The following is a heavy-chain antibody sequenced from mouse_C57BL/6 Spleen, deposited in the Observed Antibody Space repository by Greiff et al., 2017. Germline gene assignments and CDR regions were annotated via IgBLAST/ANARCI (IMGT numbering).Heavy chain of an antibody. CDR2: IYPGDGDT. CDR1: GYAFSSYW. J-gene: IGHJ1*03. V-gene: IGHV1-80*01. Sequence: QVQLQQSGAELVKPGASVKISCKASGYAFSSYWMNWVKQRPGKGLEWIGQIYPGDGDTNYNGKFKGKATLTADKSSGTAYMQLSSLTSEDSAVYFCARNYGSSHWYFDVWGTGTTVTVSS. CDR3: ARNYGSSHWYFDV. D-gene: IGHD1-1*01.